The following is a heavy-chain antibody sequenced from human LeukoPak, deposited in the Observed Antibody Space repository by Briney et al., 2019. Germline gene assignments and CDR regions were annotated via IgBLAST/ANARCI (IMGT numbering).Heavy chain of an antibody. D-gene: IGHD3-9*01. Sequence: ASVKVSCKASGYTFTGYYMHWVRQAPGQGLEWMGWINPNSGGTNYAQKFQGRVTMTRDTSISTAYMELSRLRSDDTAVYYCARDKNRPYYDILTGHGPKYYYYYMDVWGKGTTVTVSS. CDR3: ARDKNRPYYDILTGHGPKYYYYYMDV. CDR2: INPNSGGT. CDR1: GYTFTGYY. J-gene: IGHJ6*03. V-gene: IGHV1-2*02.